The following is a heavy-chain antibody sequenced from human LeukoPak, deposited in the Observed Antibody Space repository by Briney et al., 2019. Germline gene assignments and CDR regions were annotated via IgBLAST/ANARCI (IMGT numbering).Heavy chain of an antibody. CDR2: IIPIFGTA. CDR3: ARVSSGTHDAFDI. CDR1: GGTFSSYA. J-gene: IGHJ3*02. D-gene: IGHD3-10*01. Sequence: ASVKVSCKASGGTFSSYAISWVRQAPGQGLEWMGGIIPIFGTANYAQKFQGRVTITRNTSISTAYMELSSLRSEDTAVYYCARVSSGTHDAFDIWGQGTMVTVSS. V-gene: IGHV1-69*05.